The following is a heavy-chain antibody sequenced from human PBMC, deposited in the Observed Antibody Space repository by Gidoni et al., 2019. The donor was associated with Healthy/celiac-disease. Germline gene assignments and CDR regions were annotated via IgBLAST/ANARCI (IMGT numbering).Heavy chain of an antibody. CDR2: IWYDGSNK. Sequence: QVQLVESGGGVVQPGRSLRLSCAASGFTFSSYGMHWVRQAPGKGLEWVAVIWYDGSNKYYADSVKGRFTISRDNSKNTLYLQMNSLRAEDTAVYYCAREIGSSWYLGGWFDPWGQGTLVTVSS. V-gene: IGHV3-33*01. D-gene: IGHD6-13*01. J-gene: IGHJ5*02. CDR3: AREIGSSWYLGGWFDP. CDR1: GFTFSSYG.